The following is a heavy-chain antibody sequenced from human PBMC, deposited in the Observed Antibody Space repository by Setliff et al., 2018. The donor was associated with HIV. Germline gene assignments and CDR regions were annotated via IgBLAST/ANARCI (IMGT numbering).Heavy chain of an antibody. Sequence: SETLSLTCAVYGGSFSDYYWSWIRQPPGKGLEWIGEINHSGRTTYNPSLRSRVTISVDTSKNQFSLSLTSVTAADTAVYFCARRGRTGNSYVLHWFDPWGQGTQVTVSS. CDR3: ARRGRTGNSYVLHWFDP. D-gene: IGHD5-18*01. V-gene: IGHV4-34*01. CDR1: GGSFSDYY. CDR2: INHSGRT. J-gene: IGHJ5*02.